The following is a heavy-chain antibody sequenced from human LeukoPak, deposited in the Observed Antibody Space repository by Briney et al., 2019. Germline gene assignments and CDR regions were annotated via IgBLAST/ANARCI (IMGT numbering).Heavy chain of an antibody. J-gene: IGHJ5*02. Sequence: PGGSLRLSCAASGFTFSSSAMSWVRQAPGRGLEWVSSITDSGDGTYYAASVKGRFTISRDDSKNTLYLQMNSLRAEDTAVYYCATTGLLGDIPWGQGTLVTVSS. V-gene: IGHV3-23*01. D-gene: IGHD2-21*01. CDR3: ATTGLLGDIP. CDR1: GFTFSSSA. CDR2: ITDSGDGT.